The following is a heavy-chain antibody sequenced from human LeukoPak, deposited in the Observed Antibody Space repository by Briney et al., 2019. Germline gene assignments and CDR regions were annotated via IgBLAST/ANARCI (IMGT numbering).Heavy chain of an antibody. V-gene: IGHV1-18*01. CDR3: ARDTTPGIAAAGY. D-gene: IGHD6-13*01. CDR2: ISAYNGNT. J-gene: IGHJ4*02. CDR1: GYTFTNYG. Sequence: VASVKVSCKASGYTFTNYGISWVRQAPGQGLEWMGWISAYNGNTNYAQKLQGRVTMTTDTSTSTAYMELRSLRSDDAAVYYCARDTTPGIAAAGYWGQGTLVTVSS.